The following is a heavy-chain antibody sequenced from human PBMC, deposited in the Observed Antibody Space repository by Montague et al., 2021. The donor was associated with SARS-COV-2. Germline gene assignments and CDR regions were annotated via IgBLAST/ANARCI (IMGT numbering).Heavy chain of an antibody. J-gene: IGHJ4*02. Sequence: SLRLSCAASGFSFSGYWMSWVRQAPGKGLEWVANIKQDGSEKYYVDSAKGRFTISRDNAKHSLYLQMSSLRAEDTAVYYCARVPSSSWYFEYWGQGTLVTVSS. D-gene: IGHD6-13*01. V-gene: IGHV3-7*01. CDR3: ARVPSSSWYFEY. CDR1: GFSFSGYW. CDR2: IKQDGSEK.